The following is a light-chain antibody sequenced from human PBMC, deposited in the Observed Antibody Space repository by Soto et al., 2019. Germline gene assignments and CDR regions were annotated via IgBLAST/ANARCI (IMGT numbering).Light chain of an antibody. CDR2: EVN. Sequence: QSALTRPPSASGSPGQSVTISCTGSTSDVGGYEYVSWYQQHPGKAPKLMIFEVNKRPSGVPNRFSGSKSGNTASLTVSGLQSEDEASYYCSSFAAANIWVFGGGTKLTVL. J-gene: IGLJ3*02. V-gene: IGLV2-8*01. CDR3: SSFAAANIWV. CDR1: TSDVGGYEY.